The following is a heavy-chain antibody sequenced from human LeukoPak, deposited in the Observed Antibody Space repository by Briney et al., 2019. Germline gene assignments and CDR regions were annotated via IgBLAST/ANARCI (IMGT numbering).Heavy chain of an antibody. CDR2: ISSSTSTI. CDR1: GFTFSNYS. J-gene: IGHJ4*02. CDR3: ARGYPAPMPAW. Sequence: PGGSLRLSCAASGFTFSNYSMNWVRQAPGKGLEWVSYISSSTSTIYYADSVKGRFTISRDNAKNSLYLQMNSLRAEDTAVYYCARGYPAPMPAWWGQGTLVTVSS. V-gene: IGHV3-48*04. D-gene: IGHD2-2*01.